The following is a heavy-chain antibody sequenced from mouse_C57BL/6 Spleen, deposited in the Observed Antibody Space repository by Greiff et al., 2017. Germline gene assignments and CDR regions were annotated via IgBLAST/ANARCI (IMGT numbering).Heavy chain of an antibody. CDR3: ARNPDYYGSSYRYFDV. V-gene: IGHV1-22*01. D-gene: IGHD1-1*01. Sequence: EVQVVESGPELVKPGASVKMSCKASGYTFTDYNMHWVKQSHGKSLEWIGYINPNNGGTSYNQKFKGKATLTVNKSSSTAYMELRSLTSEDSAVYYCARNPDYYGSSYRYFDVWGTGTTVTVSS. CDR2: INPNNGGT. CDR1: GYTFTDYN. J-gene: IGHJ1*03.